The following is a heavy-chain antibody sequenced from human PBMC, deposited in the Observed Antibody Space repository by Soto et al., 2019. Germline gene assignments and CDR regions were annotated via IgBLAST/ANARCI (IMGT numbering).Heavy chain of an antibody. CDR1: GFTFSNAW. CDR2: IKSKTDGGTT. D-gene: IGHD3-22*01. J-gene: IGHJ4*02. CDR3: TTLPYYDSSGYYSDY. V-gene: IGHV3-15*07. Sequence: EVQLVESGGGLVKPGGSLRLSCAASGFTFSNAWMNWVRQAPGKGLEWVGRIKSKTDGGTTDYAAPVKGRFTISRDDSKITLYLQMNSLKTEDTAVYYCTTLPYYDSSGYYSDYWGQGTLVTVSS.